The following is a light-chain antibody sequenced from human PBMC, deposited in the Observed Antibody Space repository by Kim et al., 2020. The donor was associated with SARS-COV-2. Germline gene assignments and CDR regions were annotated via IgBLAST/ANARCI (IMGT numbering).Light chain of an antibody. Sequence: VSPGQTASITCAGDKVGDKYACWYQQKPGQSPVLVIYQDSKRPSGIPERFSGSNSGNTATLTISGTQAMDEADYYCQAWDSSIWVFGGGTQLTVL. CDR2: QDS. CDR1: KVGDKY. CDR3: QAWDSSIWV. V-gene: IGLV3-1*01. J-gene: IGLJ3*02.